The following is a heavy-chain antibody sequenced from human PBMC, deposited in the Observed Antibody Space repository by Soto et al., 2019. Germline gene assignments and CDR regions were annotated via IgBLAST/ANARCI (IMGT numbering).Heavy chain of an antibody. CDR1: GFTFSSYS. CDR3: ARTARIVATITRSSPFDY. V-gene: IGHV3-21*01. J-gene: IGHJ4*02. D-gene: IGHD5-12*01. Sequence: EVQLVESGGGLVKPGGSLRLSCAASGFTFSSYSMNWVRQAPGKGLEWVSSISSSSSYIYYADSVKGRFTISRDNAKNSLYLQMNSLRAEDTAVYYCARTARIVATITRSSPFDYWGQGTLVTVSS. CDR2: ISSSSSYI.